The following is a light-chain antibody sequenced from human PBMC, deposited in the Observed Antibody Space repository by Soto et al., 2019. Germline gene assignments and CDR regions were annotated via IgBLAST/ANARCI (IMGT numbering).Light chain of an antibody. CDR3: SSYTSSSALWV. CDR2: EVS. CDR1: SSDVGGYNY. V-gene: IGLV2-14*01. J-gene: IGLJ3*02. Sequence: QSVLTQPASVSGSPGQSITISCTGTSSDVGGYNYVSWYQQHPGKAPKLMIYEVSNRPSGVSNRFSGSKSGNTASLTISGLQAEDEADYCCSSYTSSSALWVLGGGTKLTVL.